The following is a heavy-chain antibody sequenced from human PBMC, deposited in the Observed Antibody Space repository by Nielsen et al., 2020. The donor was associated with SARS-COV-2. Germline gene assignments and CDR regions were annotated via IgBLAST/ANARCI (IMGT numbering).Heavy chain of an antibody. J-gene: IGHJ4*02. CDR2: ISSSSSYI. CDR1: GFTFSSYW. Sequence: GGSLRLSCAASGFTFSSYWMHWVRQAPGKGLEWVSSISSSSSYIYYADSVKGRFTISRDNAKNSLYLQMNSLRAEDTAVYYCAREGGAADYYDILTGYYPYYFDYWGQGTLVTVSS. CDR3: AREGGAADYYDILTGYYPYYFDY. V-gene: IGHV3-21*01. D-gene: IGHD3-9*01.